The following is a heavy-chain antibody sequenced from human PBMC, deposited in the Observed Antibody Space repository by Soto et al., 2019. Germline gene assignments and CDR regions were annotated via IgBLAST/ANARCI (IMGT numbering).Heavy chain of an antibody. CDR2: INHSGST. D-gene: IGHD1-26*01. CDR3: AVGYSGSRDY. CDR1: VGSFSGYY. Sequence: ETLSLTCAVYVGSFSGYYWSWIRQPPGKGLEWIGEINHSGSTNYNPSLKSRVTISVDTSKNQFSLKLSSVTAADTAVYYCAVGYSGSRDYWGQGTLVTVSS. J-gene: IGHJ4*02. V-gene: IGHV4-34*01.